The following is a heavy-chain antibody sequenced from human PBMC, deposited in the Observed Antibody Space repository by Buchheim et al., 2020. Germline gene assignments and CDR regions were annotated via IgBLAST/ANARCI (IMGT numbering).Heavy chain of an antibody. CDR1: GFTFSHYW. CDR3: VRTYDY. Sequence: EVHLVESGGGLVQPGGSQRLSCAASGFTFSHYWMHWVRQAPGKGLVWVSGINGDGLTTNYADFVKGRFSISRDNAKNTLYLQMNSLRIEDTAVYYCVRTYDYWGQGTL. J-gene: IGHJ4*02. V-gene: IGHV3-74*01. CDR2: INGDGLTT.